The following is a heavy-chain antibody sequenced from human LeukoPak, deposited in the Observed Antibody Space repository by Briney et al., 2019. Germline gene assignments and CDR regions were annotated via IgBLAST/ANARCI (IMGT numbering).Heavy chain of an antibody. CDR3: ARVHGDYVDGIDY. D-gene: IGHD4-17*01. Sequence: SETLALTCTVSGGSISTFYWSWIRQPPGKGLEWIGYIYSSGDTDYSPSLKSRLTISVDTSKNQFSLKLSSVTAADTAVYYCARVHGDYVDGIDYWGQGTLVPVSS. CDR2: IYSSGDT. J-gene: IGHJ4*02. CDR1: GGSISTFY. V-gene: IGHV4-59*01.